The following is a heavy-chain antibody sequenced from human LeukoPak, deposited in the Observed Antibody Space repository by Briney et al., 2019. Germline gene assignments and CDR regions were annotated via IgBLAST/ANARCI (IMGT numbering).Heavy chain of an antibody. D-gene: IGHD3-22*01. J-gene: IGHJ3*02. CDR3: ARGFWGYYYDSSGAFDI. CDR1: GYTFTSYG. Sequence: ASVKVSCKASGYTFTSYGISWVRQAPGQGLEWMGWISAYNGNTNYAQKLQGRVTMTTDTSTSTAYMELRSLRSDDTAVYYCARGFWGYYYDSSGAFDIWGQGTMVTVSS. V-gene: IGHV1-18*01. CDR2: ISAYNGNT.